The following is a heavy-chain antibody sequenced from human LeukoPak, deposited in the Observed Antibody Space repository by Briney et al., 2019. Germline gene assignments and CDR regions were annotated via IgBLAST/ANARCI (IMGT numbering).Heavy chain of an antibody. V-gene: IGHV1-2*02. CDR3: ARDTTTRDAFDI. D-gene: IGHD5-12*01. Sequence: GASVKVSCKASGYTFTSYGISWVRQAPGQGLEWMGWINPNSGGTNYAQKFQGRVTMTRDTSISTAYMELSRLRSDDTAVYYCARDTTTRDAFDIWGQGTMVTVSS. CDR1: GYTFTSYG. CDR2: INPNSGGT. J-gene: IGHJ3*02.